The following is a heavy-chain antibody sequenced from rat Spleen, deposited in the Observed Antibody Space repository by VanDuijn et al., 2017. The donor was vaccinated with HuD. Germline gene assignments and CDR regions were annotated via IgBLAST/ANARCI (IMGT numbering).Heavy chain of an antibody. J-gene: IGHJ2*01. CDR2: ISTGGGNT. Sequence: EVQLVESGGGLVQPGRSLKLSCAASGFTFSNYDMAWVRQAPTKGLEWVASISTGGGNTYYRDSVKGRFSISRDNAKSALSLQMDSLRSEDTATYYCARHLEGYFDYWGQGVMVTVSS. V-gene: IGHV5S23*01. CDR1: GFTFSNYD. D-gene: IGHD1-11*01. CDR3: ARHLEGYFDY.